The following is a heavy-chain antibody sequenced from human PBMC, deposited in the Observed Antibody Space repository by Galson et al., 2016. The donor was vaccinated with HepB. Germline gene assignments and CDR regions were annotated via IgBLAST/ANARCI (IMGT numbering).Heavy chain of an antibody. D-gene: IGHD5-18*01. CDR2: IYWDDDK. CDR3: AHIRYSNICWDY. CDR1: GEMG. V-gene: IGHV2-5*02. J-gene: IGHJ4*02. Sequence: PALVKPTQTLTLTCTFSGEMGVGWIRQPPGKALEWLALIYWDDDKRYSPALKSRLTITKDTSKNQVVLTMTNMDPVDTATYYCAHIRYSNICWDYWGQGTLVTVSS.